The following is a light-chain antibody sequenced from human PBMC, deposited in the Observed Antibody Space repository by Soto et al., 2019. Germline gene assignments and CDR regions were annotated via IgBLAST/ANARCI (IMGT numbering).Light chain of an antibody. Sequence: DIVLTQSPGTLSLSPGETATLSCRASQSVNSNYLAWYQQKPGQAPRLLIYGASARATGIPDRFSGRGSGTDFTLAISRLEPEDFAVYYCQHFGGSSYTFGQGTKLEIK. V-gene: IGKV3-20*01. CDR3: QHFGGSSYT. CDR2: GAS. CDR1: QSVNSNY. J-gene: IGKJ2*01.